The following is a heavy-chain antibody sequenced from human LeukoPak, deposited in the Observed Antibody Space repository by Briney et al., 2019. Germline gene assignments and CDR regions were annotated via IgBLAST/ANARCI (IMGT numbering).Heavy chain of an antibody. CDR2: ISGSGGST. Sequence: GGSLRLSCTASGFAFSNYAMSWVRQAPGKGLEWVSGISGSGGSTYYADSVKGRFTISRDNPKNTPYLQMNSLRAEDTAVYYCAKGGRTGPFDYWGQGTLVTVSS. CDR3: AKGGRTGPFDY. CDR1: GFAFSNYA. J-gene: IGHJ4*02. V-gene: IGHV3-23*01. D-gene: IGHD7-27*01.